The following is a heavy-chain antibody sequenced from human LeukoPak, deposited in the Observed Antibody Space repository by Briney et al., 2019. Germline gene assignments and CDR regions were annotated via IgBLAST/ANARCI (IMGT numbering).Heavy chain of an antibody. Sequence: PGGSLRLSCAASGFTFSSYWMSWVRQAPGKGLEWVANIKQDGSEKYYVDSVKGRLTISRGNAKNSLYLQMNSLRAEDTAVYYCARDGGQWLNDFDYWGQGTLVTVSS. CDR1: GFTFSSYW. J-gene: IGHJ4*02. V-gene: IGHV3-7*04. CDR2: IKQDGSEK. CDR3: ARDGGQWLNDFDY. D-gene: IGHD6-19*01.